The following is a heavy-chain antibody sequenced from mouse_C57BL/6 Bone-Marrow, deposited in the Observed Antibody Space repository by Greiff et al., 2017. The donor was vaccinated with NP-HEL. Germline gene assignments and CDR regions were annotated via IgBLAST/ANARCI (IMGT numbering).Heavy chain of an antibody. D-gene: IGHD2-1*01. Sequence: VKLQESGPELVKPGASVKISCKASGYAFSSSWMNWVKQRPGKGLEWIGRIYPGDGDTNYTGKFKGKATLTADKSSSTAYMQLSSLTSEDSAVYFGASQIYYGNHYAMDYWGQGTSVTVSS. V-gene: IGHV1-82*01. CDR2: IYPGDGDT. CDR1: GYAFSSSW. CDR3: ASQIYYGNHYAMDY. J-gene: IGHJ4*01.